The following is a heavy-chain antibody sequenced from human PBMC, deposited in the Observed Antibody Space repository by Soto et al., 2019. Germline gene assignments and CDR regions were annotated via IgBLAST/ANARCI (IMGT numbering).Heavy chain of an antibody. CDR2: IYYSGST. D-gene: IGHD2-2*01. CDR3: ARDCSSTSCSDWFDP. V-gene: IGHV4-31*03. CDR1: GGSISSGGYY. Sequence: SETLSLTCTVSGGSISSGGYYWSWIRQHPGKGLEWIGYIYYSGSTYYNPSLKSRVTISVDTSKNQFSLKLSSVTAADTAVYYCARDCSSTSCSDWFDPWGQGTLVTVSS. J-gene: IGHJ5*02.